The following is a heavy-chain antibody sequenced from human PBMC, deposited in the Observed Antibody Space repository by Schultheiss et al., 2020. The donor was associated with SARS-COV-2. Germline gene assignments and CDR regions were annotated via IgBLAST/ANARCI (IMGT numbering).Heavy chain of an antibody. J-gene: IGHJ6*02. V-gene: IGHV3-13*01. CDR2: IGTAGDT. CDR1: GFTFSGSA. CDR3: AKDRAMDV. Sequence: GESLKISCAASGFTFSGSAMHWVRQATGKGLEWVSAIGTAGDTYYPGSVKGRFTISRDNSKNTLYLQMNSLRAEDTAVYYCAKDRAMDVWGQGTTVTVSS.